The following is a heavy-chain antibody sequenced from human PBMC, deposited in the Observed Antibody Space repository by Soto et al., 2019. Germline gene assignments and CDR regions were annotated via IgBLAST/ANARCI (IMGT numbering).Heavy chain of an antibody. Sequence: QVQLVESGGGLVKPGGSLRLSCAASGFTFSDYYMSWIRQAPGKGLEWVSYISSSGSTIYYADSVKGRFTISRDNAKNSLYLQMNSLRAEDTAVYYCATSYYDILTGFRDDYYYGMDVWGQGTTVTVSS. D-gene: IGHD3-9*01. CDR1: GFTFSDYY. V-gene: IGHV3-11*01. CDR3: ATSYYDILTGFRDDYYYGMDV. J-gene: IGHJ6*02. CDR2: ISSSGSTI.